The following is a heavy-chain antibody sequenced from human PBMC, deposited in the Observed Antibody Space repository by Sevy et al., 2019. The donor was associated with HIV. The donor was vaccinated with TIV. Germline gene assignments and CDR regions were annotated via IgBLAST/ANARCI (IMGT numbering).Heavy chain of an antibody. Sequence: GGSLRLSCVASGFTFSTYAMNWVRQSPGKGLDWVALISHDGINEYYADSVKGRFTISRDNSKNTVYLEMNSLRNEDTAIYFCANAYSGSYSHSYLYALDVWGQGTTVTVSS. J-gene: IGHJ6*02. D-gene: IGHD1-26*01. V-gene: IGHV3-30*18. CDR2: ISHDGINE. CDR3: ANAYSGSYSHSYLYALDV. CDR1: GFTFSTYA.